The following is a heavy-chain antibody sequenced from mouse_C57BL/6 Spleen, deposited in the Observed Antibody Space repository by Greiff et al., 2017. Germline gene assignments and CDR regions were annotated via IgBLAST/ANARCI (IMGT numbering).Heavy chain of an antibody. CDR3: ARWGTTPPYYYAMDD. V-gene: IGHV1-50*01. J-gene: IGHJ4*01. Sequence: QVQLQQPGAELVKPGASVKLSCKASGYTFTSYWMQWVKQRPGQGLEWIGEIDPSDSYTNYNQKFKGKATLTVDTSSSTAYMQLSSLTSEDSAVYYCARWGTTPPYYYAMDDWGQGTSVTVSS. CDR1: GYTFTSYW. D-gene: IGHD1-1*01. CDR2: IDPSDSYT.